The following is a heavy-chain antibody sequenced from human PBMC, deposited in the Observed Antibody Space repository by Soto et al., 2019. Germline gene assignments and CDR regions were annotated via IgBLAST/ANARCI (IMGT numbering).Heavy chain of an antibody. CDR3: AKAVDCSGGSCYSGDYYYYMDV. V-gene: IGHV3-23*01. J-gene: IGHJ6*03. D-gene: IGHD2-15*01. Sequence: GGSLRLSCAASGFTFSSYSMNWVRQAPGKGLEWVSAISGSGGSTYYADSVKGRFTISRDNSKNTLYLQMNSLRAEDTAVYYCAKAVDCSGGSCYSGDYYYYMDVWGKGTTVTVSS. CDR2: ISGSGGST. CDR1: GFTFSSYS.